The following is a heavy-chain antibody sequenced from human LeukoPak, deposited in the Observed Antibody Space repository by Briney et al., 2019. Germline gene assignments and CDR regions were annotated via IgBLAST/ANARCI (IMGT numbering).Heavy chain of an antibody. Sequence: ASVKVSCKASGYTFTSYGISWVRQAPGQGLEWMGWISAYNGNTNYAQKLQGRVTMTTDSSTNTVYLELRSLRSDDTAVYYCARGKEREPFDFWGQGTLVTVSS. J-gene: IGHJ4*02. CDR3: ARGKEREPFDF. CDR1: GYTFTSYG. D-gene: IGHD1-1*01. V-gene: IGHV1-18*01. CDR2: ISAYNGNT.